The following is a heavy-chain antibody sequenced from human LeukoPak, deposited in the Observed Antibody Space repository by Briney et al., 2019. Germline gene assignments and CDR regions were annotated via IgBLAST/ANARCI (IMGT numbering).Heavy chain of an antibody. CDR3: AKELMLYYYGMDV. Sequence: GGSLRLSCAASGFTFSTYWMSWVRQAPGKGLEWVANIKQDESQKYYVDSVKGRFTISRDNAKNSLYLQMDSLRAEDTAVYYCAKELMLYYYGMDVWGQGTTVTVSS. V-gene: IGHV3-7*01. D-gene: IGHD2-8*01. CDR1: GFTFSTYW. CDR2: IKQDESQK. J-gene: IGHJ6*02.